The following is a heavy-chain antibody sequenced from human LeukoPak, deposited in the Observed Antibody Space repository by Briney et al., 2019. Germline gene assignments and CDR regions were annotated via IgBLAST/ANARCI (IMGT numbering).Heavy chain of an antibody. CDR3: ARGWESNSYGLLGYYGMDV. V-gene: IGHV3-21*01. CDR2: ISSSSSYI. J-gene: IGHJ6*02. D-gene: IGHD5-18*01. Sequence: PGGSLRLSCAASGFTFSSYSMNWVRQAPGKGLEWVSSISSSSSYIYYADSAKGRFTISRDNAKNSLYLQMNSLRAEDTAVYYCARGWESNSYGLLGYYGMDVWGQGTTVTVSS. CDR1: GFTFSSYS.